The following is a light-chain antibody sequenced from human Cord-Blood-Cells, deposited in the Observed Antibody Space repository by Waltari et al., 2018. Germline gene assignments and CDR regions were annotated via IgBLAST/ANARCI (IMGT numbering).Light chain of an antibody. J-gene: IGKJ1*01. V-gene: IGKV3-15*01. CDR2: GAS. CDR3: QQYNNRRT. CDR1: QSVSSN. Sequence: EIVMTQSPATLSVSPGERATLSCRASQSVSSNLAWYQQKPGQAPRLIIYGASTRATGIPARFSGSGSGTEFTLTISSLQSEDFAVYYCQQYNNRRTFGQGTKVEIK.